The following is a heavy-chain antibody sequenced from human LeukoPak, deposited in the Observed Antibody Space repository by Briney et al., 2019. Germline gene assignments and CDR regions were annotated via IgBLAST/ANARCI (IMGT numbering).Heavy chain of an antibody. D-gene: IGHD3-22*01. J-gene: IGHJ4*02. V-gene: IGHV3-7*01. CDR3: ARDWGAYYHFFDY. CDR2: IKPDGSER. Sequence: PGGSLRLSCEASGFSMSVYWMSWVRQAPGKGLGWVGNIKPDGSERNYVDSVKGRFTISRDNAKKSLYLQMSSLRAEDTAVYYCARDWGAYYHFFDYWGQGTLVTVSS. CDR1: GFSMSVYW.